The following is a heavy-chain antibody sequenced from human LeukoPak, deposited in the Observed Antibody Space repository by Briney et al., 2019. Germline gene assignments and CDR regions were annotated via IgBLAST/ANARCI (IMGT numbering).Heavy chain of an antibody. D-gene: IGHD5-24*01. CDR1: GYIFTSFG. V-gene: IGHV1-18*01. CDR2: ISAYNGNT. Sequence: GASVKVSCKASGYIFTSFGISWVRQAPGQGLEWMGWISAYNGNTNYAQKFQGRVTMTTDTSTSTAYMELRNLRSDDTAVYYCARDSIDRDGYNYGGGYWGQGTLVTVSS. CDR3: ARDSIDRDGYNYGGGY. J-gene: IGHJ4*02.